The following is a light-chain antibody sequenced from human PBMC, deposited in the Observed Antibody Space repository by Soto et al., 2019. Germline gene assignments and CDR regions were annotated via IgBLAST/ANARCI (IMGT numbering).Light chain of an antibody. Sequence: EIVLTQSPATLSLSPGERATLSCRASQSVSSYLAWYQQKPGQAPRLLIYDASNRATGIQARFSGSGSGTDLTLTISSLEPEDFAVYYCQQRSDAFGGGTKVEIK. CDR1: QSVSSY. CDR3: QQRSDA. V-gene: IGKV3-11*01. J-gene: IGKJ4*01. CDR2: DAS.